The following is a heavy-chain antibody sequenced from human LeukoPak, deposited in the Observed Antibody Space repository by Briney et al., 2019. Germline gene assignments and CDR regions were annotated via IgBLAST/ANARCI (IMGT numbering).Heavy chain of an antibody. D-gene: IGHD6-13*01. V-gene: IGHV4-39*01. Sequence: PSETLSLTCTVSGGSISSSIHYWAWLRQSPGKGLEGIASSYYSGRTYYNPSLKSRVTISVDTSKSQFSLKLTSVTAGDTAMYSCARQGQTQRVSWCDPWGQGTLVTVS. J-gene: IGHJ5*02. CDR2: SYYSGRT. CDR1: GGSISSSIHY. CDR3: ARQGQTQRVSWCDP.